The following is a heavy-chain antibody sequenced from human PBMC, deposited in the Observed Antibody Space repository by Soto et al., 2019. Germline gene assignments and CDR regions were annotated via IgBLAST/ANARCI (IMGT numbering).Heavy chain of an antibody. V-gene: IGHV4-31*03. Sequence: QVQLQESGPGLVKPSQTLSLTCTVSGGSISSGGYYWSWIRQHPGKGLEWIGDIYYSGSTYYNPSLKSRVTKSVDTSKNQFYLKLSSVTAADTAVYYCARWTSASRYFDYWGHGTLVTVSS. J-gene: IGHJ4*01. CDR2: IYYSGST. CDR3: ARWTSASRYFDY. CDR1: GGSISSGGYY.